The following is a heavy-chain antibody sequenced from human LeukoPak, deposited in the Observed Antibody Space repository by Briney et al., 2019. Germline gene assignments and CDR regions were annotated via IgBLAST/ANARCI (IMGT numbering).Heavy chain of an antibody. CDR1: GFTLSTYN. J-gene: IGHJ4*02. D-gene: IGHD1-26*01. CDR3: ARGGNYDFVGY. Sequence: PGGSLRLSCAASGFTLSTYNMKWVRQAPRKGLEWVSSISTSSSYIYYADSVKGRFTISRDNARNSLYLQMNSLRAEDTAVYYCARGGNYDFVGYWGQGTLVTVSS. CDR2: ISTSSSYI. V-gene: IGHV3-21*01.